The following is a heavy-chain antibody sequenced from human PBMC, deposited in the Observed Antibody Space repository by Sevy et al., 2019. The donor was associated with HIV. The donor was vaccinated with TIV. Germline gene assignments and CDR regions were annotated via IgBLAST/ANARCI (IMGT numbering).Heavy chain of an antibody. CDR3: ARGEGGYYDSSGYRYWYFDL. CDR2: IYYSGST. J-gene: IGHJ2*01. Sequence: SETLSLTCTVSGGSISSYYWSWIRQPPGKGLEWIGYIYYSGSTNYNPSLKSRVTISVDTSKNQSSRKLSSVTAADTAVYYCARGEGGYYDSSGYRYWYFDLWGRGTLDTVSS. CDR1: GGSISSYY. V-gene: IGHV4-59*01. D-gene: IGHD3-22*01.